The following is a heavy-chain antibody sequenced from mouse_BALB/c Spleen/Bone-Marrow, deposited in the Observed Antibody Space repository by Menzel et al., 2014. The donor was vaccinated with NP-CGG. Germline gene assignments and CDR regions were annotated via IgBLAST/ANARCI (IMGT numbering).Heavy chain of an antibody. D-gene: IGHD2-2*01. J-gene: IGHJ3*01. CDR2: IYPGDGET. CDR3: AKVTTGFAY. Sequence: VQLQQSGAELVMPGSSVKISCKASGYAFSSYWMTWVKQRPGQGLEWIGQIYPGDGETNYNGKFKGKATLTADKSSSTAYMQLSGLTSEDSAVYFCAKVTTGFAYWGQGTLVTVSA. V-gene: IGHV1-80*01. CDR1: GYAFSSYW.